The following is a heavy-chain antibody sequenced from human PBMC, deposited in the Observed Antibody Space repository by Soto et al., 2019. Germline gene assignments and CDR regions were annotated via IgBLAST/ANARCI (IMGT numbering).Heavy chain of an antibody. CDR2: IIPIFGTA. D-gene: IGHD3-22*01. CDR1: GGTFSSYA. V-gene: IGHV1-69*13. J-gene: IGHJ6*02. Sequence: GASVKVSCKASGGTFSSYAISWARQAPGQGLEWMGGIIPIFGTANYAQKFQGRVTITADESTNTAYMELSSLRSEDTAVYYCAREGVTMIVDQYGMDVWGQGTTVTVSS. CDR3: AREGVTMIVDQYGMDV.